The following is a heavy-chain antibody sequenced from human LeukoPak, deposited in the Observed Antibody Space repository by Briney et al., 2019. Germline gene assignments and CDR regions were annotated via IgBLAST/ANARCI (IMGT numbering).Heavy chain of an antibody. CDR1: GFSLTDKY. CDR3: ASGQWQLSRYDS. Sequence: GGSLRLSCAASGFSLTDKYMSWIRQAPGKGLEWVAYINNVGNIIYYADSVEGRFTISRDTAKQSLYLQINSLRAEDTAVYYCASGQWQLSRYDSWGQGTLVIVSS. J-gene: IGHJ4*02. V-gene: IGHV3-11*04. CDR2: INNVGNII. D-gene: IGHD1-26*01.